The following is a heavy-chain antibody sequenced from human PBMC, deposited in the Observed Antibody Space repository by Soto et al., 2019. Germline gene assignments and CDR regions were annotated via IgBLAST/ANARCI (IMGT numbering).Heavy chain of an antibody. J-gene: IGHJ6*03. CDR2: IYYSGST. V-gene: IGHV4-59*01. CDR3: ARVAEPYCSSTSCFNYCYYYYMDV. Sequence: PSETLSLTCTVSGGSISSYYWSWIRQPPGKGLEWFGYIYYSGSTNYNPSLKSRVTISVDTSKNQFSLKLSSVTAADTAVYYCARVAEPYCSSTSCFNYCYYYYMDVWGKGTTVTVSS. CDR1: GGSISSYY. D-gene: IGHD2-2*01.